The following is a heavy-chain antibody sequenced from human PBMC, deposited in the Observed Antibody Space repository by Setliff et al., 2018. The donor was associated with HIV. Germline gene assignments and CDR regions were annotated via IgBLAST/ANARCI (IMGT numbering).Heavy chain of an antibody. V-gene: IGHV4-39*07. CDR2: IYYSGTT. D-gene: IGHD4-4*01. Sequence: SETLSLTCTVSGGSISGSDYYWAWIRQPPGKGLEWIGSIYYSGTTYYNPSLESRISMSVGTSKNQFSLKLTSVTAADTAIYYCARDLTSNSNCFEPWGQGTQVTVSS. CDR1: GGSISGSDYY. CDR3: ARDLTSNSNCFEP. J-gene: IGHJ5*02.